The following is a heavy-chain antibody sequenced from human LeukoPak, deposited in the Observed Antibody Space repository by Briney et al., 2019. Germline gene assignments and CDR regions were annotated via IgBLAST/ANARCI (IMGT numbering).Heavy chain of an antibody. CDR1: GFTFSSSA. D-gene: IGHD3-16*01. CDR3: ATVGVYYYYYGMDV. Sequence: GGSLRLSCAASGFTFSSSAMSWVRQVPGKGLEWVSGISASGGSTSYADSVKGRFTISRDNSKNTLYLQMNSLRAEDTAVYYCATVGVYYYYYGMDVWGQGTTVTVSS. CDR2: ISASGGST. J-gene: IGHJ6*02. V-gene: IGHV3-23*01.